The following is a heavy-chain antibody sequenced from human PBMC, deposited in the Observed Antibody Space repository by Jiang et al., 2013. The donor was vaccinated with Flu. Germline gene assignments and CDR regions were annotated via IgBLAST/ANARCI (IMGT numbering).Heavy chain of an antibody. CDR3: ARDQHDYGHDAFDI. CDR2: IHYSGRT. V-gene: IGHV4-38-2*02. CDR1: GYSIRDAYY. Sequence: GSGLVKPSETLSLTCAVSGYSIRDAYYWGWIRQTPGRGLEYIGSIHYSGRTYYSPSLKSRVTISADMSKNHFALKLTSVTAADTAVYYCARDQHDYGHDAFDIWGHGTMVTVSS. J-gene: IGHJ3*02. D-gene: IGHD5-12*01.